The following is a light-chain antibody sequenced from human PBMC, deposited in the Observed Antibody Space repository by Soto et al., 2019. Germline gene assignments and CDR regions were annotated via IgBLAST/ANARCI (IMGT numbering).Light chain of an antibody. Sequence: QSVLTQSASVSGSPGQSITIYCTGTSSDVGYYNYVFWLQQHPGKAPKLIIFEVTNRPSGISDRFSGSKSGNTASLTISGLQAEDEGHYYCSSLTTSNTYVFGTGTKLTVL. CDR3: SSLTTSNTYV. CDR1: SSDVGYYNY. V-gene: IGLV2-14*01. CDR2: EVT. J-gene: IGLJ1*01.